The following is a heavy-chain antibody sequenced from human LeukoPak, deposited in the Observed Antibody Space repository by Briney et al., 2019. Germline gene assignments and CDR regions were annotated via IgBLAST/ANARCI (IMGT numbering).Heavy chain of an antibody. V-gene: IGHV1-2*02. D-gene: IGHD2/OR15-2a*01. J-gene: IGHJ4*02. CDR3: ARGTTD. Sequence: ASVKASCKASGYSFTAYYIHWVRQAPGQGLEWMGWINPNSGGTNYAQKFQGRVTMTRDTSIGTVYMEVSSLRSDDTAVYYCARGTTDWGQGTLVTVSS. CDR1: GYSFTAYY. CDR2: INPNSGGT.